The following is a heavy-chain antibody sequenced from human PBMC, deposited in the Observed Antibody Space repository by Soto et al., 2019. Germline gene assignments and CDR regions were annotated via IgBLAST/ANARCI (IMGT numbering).Heavy chain of an antibody. CDR1: GFTFSSYS. Sequence: PGGSLRLSCAASGFTFSSYSMNWVRQAPGKGLEWVSYISSSSSTIYYADSVKGRFTISRDNAKNSLYLQMNSLRDEDTAAYYCARDLMVRAPDNYGMDVWGQGTTVTVSS. V-gene: IGHV3-48*02. J-gene: IGHJ6*02. CDR2: ISSSSSTI. CDR3: ARDLMVRAPDNYGMDV. D-gene: IGHD3-10*01.